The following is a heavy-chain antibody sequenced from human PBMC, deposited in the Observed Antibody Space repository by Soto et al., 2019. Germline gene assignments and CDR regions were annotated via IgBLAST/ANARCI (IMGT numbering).Heavy chain of an antibody. Sequence: ASVKVSCKASGYTFTGYYMHWVRQAPGQGPEWMGWINPNSGGTNYAQKFQGWVTMTRDTSISTAYMELSRLGSDDTAVYYCAREVVGARGYSYGSWFDPWGQGTLVTVSS. CDR3: AREVVGARGYSYGSWFDP. CDR1: GYTFTGYY. J-gene: IGHJ5*02. D-gene: IGHD5-18*01. CDR2: INPNSGGT. V-gene: IGHV1-2*04.